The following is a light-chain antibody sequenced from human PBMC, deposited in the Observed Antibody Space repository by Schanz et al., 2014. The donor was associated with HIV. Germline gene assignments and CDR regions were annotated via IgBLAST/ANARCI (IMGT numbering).Light chain of an antibody. CDR2: DVS. Sequence: QSALTQPASVSGSPGQSITISCIGTSSDIGTYNYVSWYQQLPGKAPKLIIYDVSNRPSEISYRFSGSKSCHAASLTISGLQADDEADYYCSSFTSSFTYVFGTGTKLTVL. J-gene: IGLJ1*01. V-gene: IGLV2-14*03. CDR1: SSDIGTYNY. CDR3: SSFTSSFTYV.